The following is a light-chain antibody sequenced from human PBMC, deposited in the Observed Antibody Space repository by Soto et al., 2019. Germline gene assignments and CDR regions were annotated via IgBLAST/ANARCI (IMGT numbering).Light chain of an antibody. V-gene: IGLV2-8*01. CDR1: SSDVGGYNY. CDR2: EVS. CDR3: SSYGGSTV. Sequence: QSVLTQRPSASGSPGQSVAISCTGTSSDVGGYNYVSWYQQHPGKAPKLVIYEVSKRPSGVPDRFSGSKSGNTASLTVSGLQAEDEADYYCSSYGGSTVFGTGTKVTVL. J-gene: IGLJ1*01.